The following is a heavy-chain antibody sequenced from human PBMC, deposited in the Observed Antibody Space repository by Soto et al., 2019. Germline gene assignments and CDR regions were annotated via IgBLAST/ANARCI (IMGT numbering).Heavy chain of an antibody. D-gene: IGHD3-3*01. CDR3: ARHPQSITIAEN. CDR2: IYYSGST. CDR1: GGSISSGGYS. V-gene: IGHV4-39*01. J-gene: IGHJ4*02. Sequence: SETLSLTCAVSGGSISSGGYSWSWIRQPPGKGLEWIGSIYYSGSTYYNPSLKSRVTISVDTSKNQFSLKLSSVTAADTAVYYCARHPQSITIAENWGQGTLVTVSS.